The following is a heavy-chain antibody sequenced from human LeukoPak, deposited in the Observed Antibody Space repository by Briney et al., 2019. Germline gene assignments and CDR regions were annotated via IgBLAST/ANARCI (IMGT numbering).Heavy chain of an antibody. D-gene: IGHD6-19*01. CDR3: ARPGQEGSGWYDFDY. Sequence: SETLSLTCTVSGGSISSGSYYWGWIRQPPGKGLEWIGSIYYSGSTYQNPSLKSRVTISVDTSKNQFSLKLSSVTAADTAVYYCARPGQEGSGWYDFDYWGQGTLVTVSS. V-gene: IGHV4-39*01. CDR1: GGSISSGSYY. J-gene: IGHJ4*02. CDR2: IYYSGST.